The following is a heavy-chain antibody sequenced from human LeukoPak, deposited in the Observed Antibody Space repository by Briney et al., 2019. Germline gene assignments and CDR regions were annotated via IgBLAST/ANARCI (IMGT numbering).Heavy chain of an antibody. V-gene: IGHV3-49*04. Sequence: GGSLRLSCTASGFNSGDYGLSWVRQAPGKGLEWIGFIRGKAYGGTAEYAASVKGRSTISRDDSEGIAYLQMNSLKIEDTAVYFCTRSLTFCGSGCYRPADSWGQGTLVTVSS. J-gene: IGHJ5*01. CDR1: GFNSGDYG. CDR3: TRSLTFCGSGCYRPADS. CDR2: IRGKAYGGTA. D-gene: IGHD2-21*02.